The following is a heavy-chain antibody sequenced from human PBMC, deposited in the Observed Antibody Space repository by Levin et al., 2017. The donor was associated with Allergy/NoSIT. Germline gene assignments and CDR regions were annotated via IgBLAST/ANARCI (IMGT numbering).Heavy chain of an antibody. CDR3: ATSRQECGDGRNGMDV. D-gene: IGHD4-17*01. CDR2: ISGSSRHI. J-gene: IGHJ6*02. CDR1: GFTFSSYT. Sequence: GESLKISCAASGFTFSSYTMNWVRQAPGKGLEWVSSISGSSRHIDYADSLKGRFTISRDNAKNSLYLQLNSLRAEDTAMYYCATSRQECGDGRNGMDVWGQGTTVTVSS. V-gene: IGHV3-21*01.